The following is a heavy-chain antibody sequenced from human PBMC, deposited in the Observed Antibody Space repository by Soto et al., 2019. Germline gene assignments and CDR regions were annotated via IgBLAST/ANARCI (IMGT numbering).Heavy chain of an antibody. D-gene: IGHD5-12*01. CDR1: GGSISSGDYY. CDR3: CRAKVDIVATTVDY. Sequence: QVQLQESGPGLVKPSQTLSLTCTVSGGSISSGDYYWSWIRQPPGKGLEWIGYIYYSGSTYYNPSLKRRINISVNTTKNQFSLKLSSVTAADKAVYYCCRAKVDIVATTVDYWGQGTLVTVSS. V-gene: IGHV4-30-4*01. J-gene: IGHJ4*02. CDR2: IYYSGST.